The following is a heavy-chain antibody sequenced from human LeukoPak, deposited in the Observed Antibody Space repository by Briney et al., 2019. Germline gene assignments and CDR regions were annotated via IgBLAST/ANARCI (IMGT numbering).Heavy chain of an antibody. CDR2: ISWNSGSI. J-gene: IGHJ2*01. D-gene: IGHD3-3*02. V-gene: IGHV3-9*03. Sequence: GRSLRLSCAASGFTFDNYAMHWARQAPGKGLEWVSGISWNSGSIVYADSVKGRFTISRDNAKNSLYLQMSSLRVEDLALYYCVEAPSQHFWSGYTYWYFDLWGRGTLVTVAS. CDR3: VEAPSQHFWSGYTYWYFDL. CDR1: GFTFDNYA.